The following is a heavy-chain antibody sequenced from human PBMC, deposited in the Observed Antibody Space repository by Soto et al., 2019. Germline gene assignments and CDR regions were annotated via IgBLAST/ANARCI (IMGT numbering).Heavy chain of an antibody. CDR1: GGTFSSYA. Sequence: SVKVSCKASGGTFSSYAISWVRQAPGQGLEWMGGIIPIFGTANYAQKFQGRVTITADESTSTAYMELSSLRSEDTAVYYCARVDNAYCSGGSCYRRYYYYYGMDVWGQGTTVTVSS. CDR3: ARVDNAYCSGGSCYRRYYYYYGMDV. D-gene: IGHD2-15*01. V-gene: IGHV1-69*13. CDR2: IIPIFGTA. J-gene: IGHJ6*02.